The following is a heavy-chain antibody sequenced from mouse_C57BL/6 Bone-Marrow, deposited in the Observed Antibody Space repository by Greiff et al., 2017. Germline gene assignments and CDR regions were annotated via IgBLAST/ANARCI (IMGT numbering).Heavy chain of an antibody. Sequence: VQLQQPGAELVKPGASVKLSCKASGYTFTSYWMHWVQQSPGQGLEWIGMIHPNSGSTNYNEKFKSKATLTVDKSSSTAYMQLSSLTSEDSAVYYCARESYDSLFAYWGQGTLVTVSA. V-gene: IGHV1-64*01. D-gene: IGHD2-4*01. CDR2: IHPNSGST. CDR3: ARESYDSLFAY. CDR1: GYTFTSYW. J-gene: IGHJ3*01.